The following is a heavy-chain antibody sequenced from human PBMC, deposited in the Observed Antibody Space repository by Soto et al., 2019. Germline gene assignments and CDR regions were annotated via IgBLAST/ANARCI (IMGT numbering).Heavy chain of an antibody. D-gene: IGHD4-17*01. V-gene: IGHV4-39*01. CDR1: GGSISSSSYY. Sequence: QLQLQESGPGLVKPSETLSLTCTVSGGSISSSSYYWGWIRQPPGKGLEWIGSIYYSGSTYYNPSLKSRVTISVDTSKNQFSLKLSSVTAADTAVYYCARSAATVTTLHDAFDTWGQGTMVTVSS. J-gene: IGHJ3*02. CDR2: IYYSGST. CDR3: ARSAATVTTLHDAFDT.